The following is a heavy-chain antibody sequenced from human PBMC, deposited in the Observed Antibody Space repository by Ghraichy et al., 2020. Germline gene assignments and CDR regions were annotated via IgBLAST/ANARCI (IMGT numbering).Heavy chain of an antibody. Sequence: GGSLRLSCAASGFTFSSYGMHWVRQAPGKGLEWVAVISYDGSNKYYADSVKGRFTISRDNSKNTLYLQMNSLRAEDTAVYYCAKIFRGLMTTVTTYPVDYWGQGTLVTVSS. J-gene: IGHJ4*02. D-gene: IGHD4-17*01. V-gene: IGHV3-30*18. CDR1: GFTFSSYG. CDR2: ISYDGSNK. CDR3: AKIFRGLMTTVTTYPVDY.